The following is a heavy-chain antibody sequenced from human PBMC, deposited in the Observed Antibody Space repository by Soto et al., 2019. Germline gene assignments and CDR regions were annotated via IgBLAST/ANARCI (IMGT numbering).Heavy chain of an antibody. CDR1: GFIFSNYV. J-gene: IGHJ4*02. CDR3: ARQVLWSRYFDY. D-gene: IGHD2-15*01. Sequence: QVQVVESGGGVVQPGRSLRLSCAASGFIFSNYVMYWVRQAPGKGLEWVSFMSYDGTTKYYADSVKGRFTISRDNSKNTLYLQMNSLRPEDTAVYYCARQVLWSRYFDYWGQGTLVTVSS. V-gene: IGHV3-30-3*01. CDR2: MSYDGTTK.